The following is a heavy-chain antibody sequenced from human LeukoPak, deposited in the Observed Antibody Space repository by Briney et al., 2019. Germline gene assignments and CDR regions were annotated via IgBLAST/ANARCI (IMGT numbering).Heavy chain of an antibody. V-gene: IGHV1-69*13. CDR3: ARMMGGYSYGSPIG. Sequence: GASVKVSCKASGGTFSSYAISWVRQAPGQGLEWMGGIIPIFGTANYAQEFQGRVTITADESTSTAYMELSSLRSEDTAVYYCARMMGGYSYGSPIGWGQGTLVTVSS. CDR1: GGTFSSYA. D-gene: IGHD5-18*01. CDR2: IIPIFGTA. J-gene: IGHJ4*02.